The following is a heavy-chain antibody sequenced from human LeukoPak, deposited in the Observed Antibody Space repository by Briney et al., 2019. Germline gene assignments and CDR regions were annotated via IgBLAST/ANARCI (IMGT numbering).Heavy chain of an antibody. J-gene: IGHJ3*02. Sequence: GGSLRLSCAASGFTFSSYAMSWVRQAPEKGLEWVSTISGSGGGTYYADSVKGRLTISRDNSKNTLYLQLNSLRPEDTAVYYCAREYGDYGNAFDIWGQGTLVTVSS. V-gene: IGHV3-23*01. CDR3: AREYGDYGNAFDI. D-gene: IGHD4-17*01. CDR1: GFTFSSYA. CDR2: ISGSGGGT.